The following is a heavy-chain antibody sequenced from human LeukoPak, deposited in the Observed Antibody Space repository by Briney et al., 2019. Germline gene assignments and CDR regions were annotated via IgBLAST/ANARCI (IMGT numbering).Heavy chain of an antibody. CDR1: GYTFTSYD. J-gene: IGHJ4*02. CDR3: AREGACGGDCYWFDY. D-gene: IGHD2-21*02. V-gene: IGHV1-2*04. CDR2: MNPNSGNT. Sequence: GASVKVSCKASGYTFTSYDINWVRQATGQGLEWMGWMNPNSGNTNYAQKFQGWVTMTRDTSISTAYMELSRLRSDDTAVYYCAREGACGGDCYWFDYWGQGTLVTVSS.